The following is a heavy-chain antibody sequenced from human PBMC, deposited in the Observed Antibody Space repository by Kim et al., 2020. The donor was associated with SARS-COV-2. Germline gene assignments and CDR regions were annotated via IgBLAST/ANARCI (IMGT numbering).Heavy chain of an antibody. J-gene: IGHJ6*02. CDR2: INPSGGST. D-gene: IGHD3-10*01. CDR3: ASPRTSHTPSYGSGSINTHPVSMDV. CDR1: GYTFTSYY. Sequence: ASVKVSCKSSGYTFTSYYMHWVRQAPGQGLEWMGIINPSGGSTSYAQKFQGRVTMTRDTSTSTVYMELSSLRSEDTAVYYCASPRTSHTPSYGSGSINTHPVSMDVWGQGTTVTVSS. V-gene: IGHV1-46*01.